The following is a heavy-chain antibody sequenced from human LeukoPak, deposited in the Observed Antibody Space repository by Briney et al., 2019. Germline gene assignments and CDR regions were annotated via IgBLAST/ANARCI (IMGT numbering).Heavy chain of an antibody. CDR3: AKDPGYDFGSGYKDNWFDP. J-gene: IGHJ5*02. V-gene: IGHV3-23*01. CDR1: GFTFSSYA. Sequence: GGSLRLSCAASGFTFSSYAMSWVRQAPGKGLEWVSAISGSGGSTYYADSVKGRFTISRDNSKNTLYLQMNSLRAEDTAVYYCAKDPGYDFGSGYKDNWFDPWGQGTLVTVSS. D-gene: IGHD3-3*01. CDR2: ISGSGGST.